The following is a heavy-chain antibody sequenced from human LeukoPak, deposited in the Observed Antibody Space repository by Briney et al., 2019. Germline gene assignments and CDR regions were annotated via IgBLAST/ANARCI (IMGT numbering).Heavy chain of an antibody. Sequence: ASVKVSCKATGYTFTSYDINWVRQATGQGLEWMGWMNPNSGNTGYAQKFQGRVTMTRNTSISTAYMELSSLRSEDTAVYYCARGLLCSSTSCLARDYWGQGTLVTVSS. V-gene: IGHV1-8*01. CDR1: GYTFTSYD. J-gene: IGHJ4*02. CDR2: MNPNSGNT. D-gene: IGHD2-2*01. CDR3: ARGLLCSSTSCLARDY.